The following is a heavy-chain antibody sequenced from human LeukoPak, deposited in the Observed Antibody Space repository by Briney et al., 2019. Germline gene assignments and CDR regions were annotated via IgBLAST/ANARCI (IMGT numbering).Heavy chain of an antibody. CDR3: ARTTVVWFDP. J-gene: IGHJ5*02. CDR2: IYSGGNT. V-gene: IGHV3-66*01. Sequence: GGSLRLSCAASGFTVRSNYMSWVRQAPGKGLEWVSVIYSGGNTYYTDSVKGRFTISRDNSKNTLYLQMNSLRAEDTAVYYCARTTVVWFDPWGQGTLVTVSS. D-gene: IGHD4-23*01. CDR1: GFTVRSNY.